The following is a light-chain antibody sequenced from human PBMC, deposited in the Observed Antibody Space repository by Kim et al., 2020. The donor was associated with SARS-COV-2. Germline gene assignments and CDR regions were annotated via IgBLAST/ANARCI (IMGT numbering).Light chain of an antibody. CDR1: SNDIGFYNR. V-gene: IGLV2-18*02. J-gene: IGLJ1*01. CDR2: EVT. CDR3: SSYTSASPYI. Sequence: GQSVTFSCTGTSNDIGFYNRVSWYQQSPGTAPKLLIYEVTNRPSGVPDRFSGSKSGNTASLTISGLQAEDEADYYCSSYTSASPYIFGSGTKVTVL.